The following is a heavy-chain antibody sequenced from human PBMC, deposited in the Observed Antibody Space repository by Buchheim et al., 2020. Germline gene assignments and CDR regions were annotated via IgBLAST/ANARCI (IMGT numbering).Heavy chain of an antibody. D-gene: IGHD1-26*01. CDR1: GFTFSSYG. J-gene: IGHJ4*02. V-gene: IGHV3-30*03. CDR2: ISYDGSNK. Sequence: QVQLVESGGGVVQPGRSLRLSCAASGFTFSSYGMHWVRQAPGKGLEWVAVISYDGSNKYYVDSVKGRFTISRDNSKNTLYLQMNSLRAEDTAVYYCACGSYSYFDYWGQGTL. CDR3: ACGSYSYFDY.